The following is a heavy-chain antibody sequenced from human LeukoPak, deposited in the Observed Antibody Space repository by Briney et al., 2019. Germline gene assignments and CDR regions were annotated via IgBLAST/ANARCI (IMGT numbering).Heavy chain of an antibody. CDR2: INQDGSEM. J-gene: IGHJ6*02. D-gene: IGHD3-16*01. CDR1: GFTLSSDW. CDR3: ARSAGEIYYYYGMDV. V-gene: IGHV3-7*04. Sequence: GGSLRLSYAASGFTLSSDWMRWVRQAPGKGLQWVANINQDGSEMYYVDSVKGRFTISRDDAKNSLYLQMNSLRAEDTAVYYCARSAGEIYYYYGMDVWSQGTTVTVSS.